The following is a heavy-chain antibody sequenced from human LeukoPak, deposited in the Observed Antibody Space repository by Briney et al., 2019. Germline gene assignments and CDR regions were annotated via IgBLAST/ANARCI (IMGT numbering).Heavy chain of an antibody. D-gene: IGHD3-9*01. CDR2: IYYSGST. CDR1: GGSISSYY. Sequence: SETLSLTCTVSGGSISSYYWSWIRQPPGKGLEWIGYIYYSGSTNYNPSLKSRVTISVDTSKNQFSLKLSSVTAADTAVYYCARGYYDILTGLPWGQGTLVTVSS. V-gene: IGHV4-59*08. J-gene: IGHJ4*02. CDR3: ARGYYDILTGLP.